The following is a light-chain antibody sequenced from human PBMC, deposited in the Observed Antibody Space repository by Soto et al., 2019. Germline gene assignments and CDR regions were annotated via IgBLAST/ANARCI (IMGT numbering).Light chain of an antibody. J-gene: IGLJ2*01. Sequence: QSALTQPASVSGSPGQSITISCTGTTYDIGYYDYVSWYQQHPGKAPKLIMYDVTYRPSGASHRFSGYKSGNTASLTISGLQAEDEAEYCCSSYTTSSTLVFGGGTKVTVL. CDR2: DVT. V-gene: IGLV2-14*03. CDR3: SSYTTSSTLV. CDR1: TYDIGYYDY.